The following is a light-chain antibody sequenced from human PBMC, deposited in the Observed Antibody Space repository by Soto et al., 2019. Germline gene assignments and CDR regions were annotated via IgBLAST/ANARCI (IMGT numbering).Light chain of an antibody. J-gene: IGKJ4*01. V-gene: IGKV1-5*03. CDR2: KAS. Sequence: DIQMTQSPSTLSGSVGDGFTITLRASQTISSWLAWYQQKPGKAPKLLIYKASTLKSGVPSRFSGSGSGTEFTLTISSLEPEDFAVYYCQQRSKWPLTFGGGTKVDIK. CDR1: QTISSW. CDR3: QQRSKWPLT.